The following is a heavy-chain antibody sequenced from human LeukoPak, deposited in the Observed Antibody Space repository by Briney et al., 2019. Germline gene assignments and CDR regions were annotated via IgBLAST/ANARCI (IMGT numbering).Heavy chain of an antibody. J-gene: IGHJ4*02. D-gene: IGHD3-16*01. CDR3: AKLRD. CDR1: GFTFSSYG. V-gene: IGHV3-30*18. Sequence: PGGSLRLPCAASGFTFSSYGMHWVRQAPGKGLEWVAVISYDGSNKYYADSVKGRFTISRDNSKNTLYLQMNSLRAEDTAVYYCAKLRDWGQGTLVTVSS. CDR2: ISYDGSNK.